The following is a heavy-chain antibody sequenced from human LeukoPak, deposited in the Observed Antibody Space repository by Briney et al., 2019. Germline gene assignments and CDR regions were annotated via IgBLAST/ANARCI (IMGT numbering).Heavy chain of an antibody. V-gene: IGHV3-23*01. CDR2: MSGSGGTT. CDR1: GFTFDDYA. J-gene: IGHJ5*02. D-gene: IGHD3-10*01. Sequence: PTGGSLRLSCAASGFTFDDYAMHWVRQAPGKGLERVSTMSGSGGTTYYADSVKGRLTISRDNSENTLYLQMNSLRAEDTAVYYCAKVSSSGSYYNNGWFDPWGQGTLVTVSS. CDR3: AKVSSSGSYYNNGWFDP.